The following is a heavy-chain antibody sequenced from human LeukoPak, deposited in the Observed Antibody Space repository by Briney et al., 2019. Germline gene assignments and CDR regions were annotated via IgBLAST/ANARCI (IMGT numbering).Heavy chain of an antibody. CDR3: ARGGEKRSTGNWFDP. J-gene: IGHJ5*02. CDR2: IYHSGST. D-gene: IGHD6-25*01. Sequence: SETLSLTCAVSGGSISSSNWWSWIRRPPGKVQEWVGEIYHSGSTNYNPSLKSRVTISVDTSKNQFSLKLSSVTAADTAVYYCARGGEKRSTGNWFDPWGQGTLVTVSS. CDR1: GGSISSSNW. V-gene: IGHV4-4*02.